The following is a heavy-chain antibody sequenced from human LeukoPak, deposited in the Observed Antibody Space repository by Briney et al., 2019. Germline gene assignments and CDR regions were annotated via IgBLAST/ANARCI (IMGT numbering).Heavy chain of an antibody. CDR1: GFTFSRYW. V-gene: IGHV3-74*01. D-gene: IGHD4-17*01. Sequence: GGSLRLSCAASGFTFSRYWMHWVRQAPGKGLVWVSRISTDGSRTSYADSVKGRFTISRDNSKNTLYLQMNSLRAEDTAVYYCAKDRNHPGGDYAKYYFDYWGQGTLVTVSS. CDR3: AKDRNHPGGDYAKYYFDY. J-gene: IGHJ4*02. CDR2: ISTDGSRT.